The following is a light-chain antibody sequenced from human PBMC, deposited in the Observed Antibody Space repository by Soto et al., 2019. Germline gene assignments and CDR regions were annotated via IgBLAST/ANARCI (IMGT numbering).Light chain of an antibody. CDR2: GAS. Sequence: EIVLTQSPATLSVSPGERVTLSCRASQNAAGNLAWYQQKPGQAPRLLIYGASTRATGVPGRFSGSGSGTELTLTISSLQSEDFAVYYCKQYNNWPPVTFGQGTKVEI. V-gene: IGKV3-15*01. CDR3: KQYNNWPPVT. J-gene: IGKJ1*01. CDR1: QNAAGN.